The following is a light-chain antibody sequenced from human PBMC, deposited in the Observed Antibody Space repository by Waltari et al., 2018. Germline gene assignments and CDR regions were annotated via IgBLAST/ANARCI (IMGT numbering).Light chain of an antibody. CDR3: QQYNNYPWT. Sequence: DIQMTQSPSTLSASVVDRVTVTCRARQNISIWLAWYQQRSGKAPKLLIYRASSLESGVPSRFSGGGSGTEFTLTISSLQPDDFATYYCQQYNNYPWTFGQGTKVEI. J-gene: IGKJ1*01. V-gene: IGKV1-5*03. CDR1: QNISIW. CDR2: RAS.